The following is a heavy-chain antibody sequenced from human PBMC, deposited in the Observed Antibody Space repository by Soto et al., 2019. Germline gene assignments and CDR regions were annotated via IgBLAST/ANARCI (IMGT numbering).Heavy chain of an antibody. V-gene: IGHV1-46*01. D-gene: IGHD4-17*01. CDR1: GYTFTSHY. CDR2: INPSAGST. CDR3: ATGYGDPYYFDY. Sequence: ASVKVSCKASGYTFTSHYMHWVRQAPGQGLEWMGLINPSAGSTSYAQSFQGRVTMTRDTSTSTVFMDLSSLRSEDTAVYYCATGYGDPYYFDYWGQGTLVTVSS. J-gene: IGHJ4*02.